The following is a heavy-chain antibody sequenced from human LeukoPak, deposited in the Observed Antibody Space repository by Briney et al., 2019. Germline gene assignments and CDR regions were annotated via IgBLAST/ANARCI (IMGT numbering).Heavy chain of an antibody. V-gene: IGHV3-21*01. CDR3: ARDGRVPSPYYYYYYYMDV. D-gene: IGHD2-2*01. CDR2: ISSSSSYI. CDR1: GFTFRSYS. Sequence: KPGGSLRLSCAASGFTFRSYSMNWVRQAPGKGLEWVSSISSSSSYIYYADSVKGRFTISRDNAKNSLYLQMNSLRAEDTAVYYCARDGRVPSPYYYYYYYMDVWGKGTTVTVSS. J-gene: IGHJ6*03.